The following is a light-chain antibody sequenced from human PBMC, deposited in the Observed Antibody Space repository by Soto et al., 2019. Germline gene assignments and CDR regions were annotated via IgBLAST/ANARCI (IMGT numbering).Light chain of an antibody. Sequence: EIVLTQSPGTLSLSPGERVTLSCRASQSLSGNYLAWYQQKPGQAPKFPIYGASNRATDIPDRFSGGGSGTDFALTINRLEPEDSAVYYCQQNGHSPITFGQGTRLEIK. CDR3: QQNGHSPIT. V-gene: IGKV3-20*01. CDR2: GAS. CDR1: QSLSGNY. J-gene: IGKJ5*01.